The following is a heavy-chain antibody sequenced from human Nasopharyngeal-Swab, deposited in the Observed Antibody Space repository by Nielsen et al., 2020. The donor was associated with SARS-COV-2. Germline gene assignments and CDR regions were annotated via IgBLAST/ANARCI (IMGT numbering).Heavy chain of an antibody. Sequence: GESLKISCVASGVIFSKYWMHWVRQVPGKGLVWVSRINIDGSVTDYADSVKGRFTISRDISKNTLYLQMSSLRAEDTAVYYCVRDLPGSYSFDIWGQGTMVTVSS. J-gene: IGHJ3*02. CDR3: VRDLPGSYSFDI. CDR2: INIDGSVT. CDR1: GVIFSKYW. V-gene: IGHV3-74*01. D-gene: IGHD1-26*01.